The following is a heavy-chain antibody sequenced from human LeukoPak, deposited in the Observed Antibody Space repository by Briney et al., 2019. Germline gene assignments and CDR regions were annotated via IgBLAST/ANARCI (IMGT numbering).Heavy chain of an antibody. Sequence: TSETLSLTCAVYGGSFSGYYWSWIRQPPGKGLEWIGEINHSGSTNYNPSLKSRVTISVDTSKNQFSLKLSSVTAADTAVYYCASLVVVAAAWFDPWGQGTLVTVSS. J-gene: IGHJ5*02. V-gene: IGHV4-34*01. CDR2: INHSGST. CDR3: ASLVVVAAAWFDP. CDR1: GGSFSGYY. D-gene: IGHD2-15*01.